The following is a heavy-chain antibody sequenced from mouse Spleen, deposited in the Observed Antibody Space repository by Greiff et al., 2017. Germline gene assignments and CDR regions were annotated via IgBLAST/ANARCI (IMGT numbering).Heavy chain of an antibody. D-gene: IGHD3-3*01. V-gene: IGHV5-17*01. CDR2: ISSGSSTI. CDR3: ARGDGGAWFAY. CDR1: GFTFSDYG. J-gene: IGHJ3*01. Sequence: EVKLVESGGGLAKPGGSLKLSCAASGFTFSDYGMHWVRQAPEKGLEWVAYISSGSSTIYYADTVKGRFTISRDNAKNTLFLQMTSLRSEDTAMYYCARGDGGAWFAYWGQGTLVTVSA.